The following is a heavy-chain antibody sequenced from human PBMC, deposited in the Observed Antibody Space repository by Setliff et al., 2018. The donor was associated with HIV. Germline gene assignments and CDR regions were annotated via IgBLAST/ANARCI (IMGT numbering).Heavy chain of an antibody. V-gene: IGHV3-7*03. J-gene: IGHJ4*02. Sequence: GGSLRLSCAASGFTFSSHWMSWVSQAPGKGLEWVANIKQDESEEWYADSVKGRFTISRDNTKNSLYLQINSLSAEDTAVYYCAREAYRLPWIDNWGQGTLVTVSS. CDR2: IKQDESEE. CDR1: GFTFSSHW. CDR3: AREAYRLPWIDN. D-gene: IGHD1-1*01.